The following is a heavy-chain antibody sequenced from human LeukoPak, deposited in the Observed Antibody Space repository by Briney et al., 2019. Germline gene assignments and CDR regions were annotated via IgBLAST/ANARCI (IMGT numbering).Heavy chain of an antibody. V-gene: IGHV1-18*01. CDR1: GYTFTSYG. D-gene: IGHD2-15*01. J-gene: IGHJ4*02. Sequence: ASVKVSCKASGYTFTSYGISWVRQAPGQGLEWMGWISAYNGNTNYAQKLQGRVTMTTDTSTSTAYMELRSLRSDDTAVYYCARVEAPHCSGGSCHYFDYWGQGTLVTVSS. CDR3: ARVEAPHCSGGSCHYFDY. CDR2: ISAYNGNT.